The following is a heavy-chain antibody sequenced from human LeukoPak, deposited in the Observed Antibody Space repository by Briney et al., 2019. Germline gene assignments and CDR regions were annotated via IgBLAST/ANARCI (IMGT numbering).Heavy chain of an antibody. D-gene: IGHD5-24*01. V-gene: IGHV3-30*01. CDR1: GFTFSSYA. J-gene: IGHJ4*02. CDR2: ISYDGSNK. CDR3: ARDNYDY. Sequence: AGGSLRLSCAASGFTFSSYAMHWVRQAPGKGLEWVAVISYDGSNKYYADPVKGRFTISRDNSKNTLYLQMNSLRAEDTAVYYCARDNYDYWGQGTLVTVSS.